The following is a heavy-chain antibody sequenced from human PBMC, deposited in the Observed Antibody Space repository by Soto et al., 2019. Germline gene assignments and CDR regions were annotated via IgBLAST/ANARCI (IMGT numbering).Heavy chain of an antibody. CDR1: GGTFSSAG. CDR2: IIPMFATP. D-gene: IGHD5-18*01. Sequence: QVQLVQSGAEVKRPGSSVKVSCKASGGTFSSAGISWVRQATGQGLEWMGGIIPMFATPNYAQTFQGRVTISADKSTSTAYMELSSLRSEDTAVYYCASPTDTAMVGLYGMDVWGQGTTVTVSS. CDR3: ASPTDTAMVGLYGMDV. V-gene: IGHV1-69*14. J-gene: IGHJ6*02.